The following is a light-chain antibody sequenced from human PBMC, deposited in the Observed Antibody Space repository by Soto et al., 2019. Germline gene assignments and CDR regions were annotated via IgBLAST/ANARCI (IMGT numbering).Light chain of an antibody. J-gene: IGLJ1*01. Sequence: QSVLTQPPSASGTPGQRVTISCSGSSSNFGSNSVNWYQQLPGAAPKLPIYSNNQRPSGVPDRFSGSNSGTSSSMAISGLQSEDEADYYCAAWDDSLIGREVFGTGTKVTVL. CDR2: SNN. V-gene: IGLV1-44*01. CDR3: AAWDDSLIGREV. CDR1: SSNFGSNS.